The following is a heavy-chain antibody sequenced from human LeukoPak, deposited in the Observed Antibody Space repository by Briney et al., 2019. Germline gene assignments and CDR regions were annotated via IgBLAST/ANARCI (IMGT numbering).Heavy chain of an antibody. CDR2: IWYDGSNK. J-gene: IGHJ4*02. CDR1: GFTFSSYG. Sequence: GGSLRLSCAASGFTFSSYGMHWVCQAPGKGLEWVAVIWYDGSNKYYADSVKGRFTISRDNSKNTLYLQMNSLRAEDTAVYYCAKDGLGYCTNAICYNFDYWGQGTLVTVSS. D-gene: IGHD2-8*01. CDR3: AKDGLGYCTNAICYNFDY. V-gene: IGHV3-33*06.